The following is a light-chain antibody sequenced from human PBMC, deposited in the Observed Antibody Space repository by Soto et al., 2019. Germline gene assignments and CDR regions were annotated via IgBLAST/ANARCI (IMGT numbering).Light chain of an antibody. J-gene: IGKJ2*01. CDR2: AAS. V-gene: IGKV1-9*01. Sequence: DILLTQSPSSLSSSVGDRVTITCRASQGISSNLSWYHQKPGKAPTLLIYAASTLQSAVPSRFSGSGAGTEFTLTISSLQPEDFATYYCQQRNSYPYTFGQGTKVEIK. CDR3: QQRNSYPYT. CDR1: QGISSN.